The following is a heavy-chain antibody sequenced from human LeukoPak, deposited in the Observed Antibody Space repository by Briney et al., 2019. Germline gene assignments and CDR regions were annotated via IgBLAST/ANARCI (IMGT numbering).Heavy chain of an antibody. V-gene: IGHV3-23*01. CDR2: VSTTGAST. J-gene: IGHJ4*02. Sequence: GGSLRLSCEASGFTFHTYAMSWVRQAPGKGLEWVSAVSTTGASTYYADSVKGRFTISRDNSKNTLSLQMDSLRVEDTALYYCAKDWTTVVTPKGYYFDSWGEGTLVTISS. D-gene: IGHD4-23*01. CDR3: AKDWTTVVTPKGYYFDS. CDR1: GFTFHTYA.